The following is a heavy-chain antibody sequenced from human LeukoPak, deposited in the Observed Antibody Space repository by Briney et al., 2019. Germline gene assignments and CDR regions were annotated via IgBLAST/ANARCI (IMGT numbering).Heavy chain of an antibody. V-gene: IGHV1-69*04. CDR3: ARIFNSGSYSFDY. CDR2: IIPILGIA. CDR1: AGTFSSYA. Sequence: GASVKVSCKASAGTFSSYAISLVRQAPGQGLEWMGRIIPILGIANYAQKFQGRVTITADKSTSTAYMELSSLRSEDTAVYYCARIFNSGSYSFDYCGQGTLVTVSS. D-gene: IGHD1-26*01. J-gene: IGHJ4*02.